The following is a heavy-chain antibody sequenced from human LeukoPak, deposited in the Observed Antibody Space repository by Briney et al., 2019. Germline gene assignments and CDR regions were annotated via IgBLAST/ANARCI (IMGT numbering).Heavy chain of an antibody. D-gene: IGHD3-16*01. CDR2: IYYSGST. J-gene: IGHJ5*02. V-gene: IGHV4-59*12. CDR1: GGSISSYY. Sequence: SETLSLTCTVSGGSISSYYWSWIRQPPGKGLEWIGYIYYSGSTNYNPSLKSRVTISVDTSKNQFSLRLTSVTAADTAVYYCARGDYYDGGGRNWFDPWGQGTLVTVSS. CDR3: ARGDYYDGGGRNWFDP.